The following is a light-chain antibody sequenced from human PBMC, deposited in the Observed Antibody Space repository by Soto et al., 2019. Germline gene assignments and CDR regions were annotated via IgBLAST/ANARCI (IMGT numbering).Light chain of an antibody. Sequence: DSQITQSPSSLSPSVGDRATITTRASQGISTYLAWYQQTPGKVPKLLIYAASTMASGIPSRFSGSGSGTDFTLTISSLQPEDVATYYCQQYSGAPLTFGQGTKVDIK. CDR3: QQYSGAPLT. CDR2: AAS. V-gene: IGKV1-27*01. J-gene: IGKJ1*01. CDR1: QGISTY.